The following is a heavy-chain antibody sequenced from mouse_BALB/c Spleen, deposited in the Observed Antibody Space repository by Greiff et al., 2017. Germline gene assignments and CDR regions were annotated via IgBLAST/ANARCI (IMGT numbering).Heavy chain of an antibody. D-gene: IGHD2-1*01. V-gene: IGHV1S137*01. CDR1: GYTFTDYA. CDR3: ARPGYGNYSAWFAY. Sequence: VQLQQSGAELVRPGVSVKISCKGSGYTFTDYAMHWVKQSHAKSLEWIGVISTYYGDASYNQKFKGKATMTVDKSSSTAYMELARLTSEDSAIYYCARPGYGNYSAWFAYWGQGTLVTVSA. CDR2: ISTYYGDA. J-gene: IGHJ3*01.